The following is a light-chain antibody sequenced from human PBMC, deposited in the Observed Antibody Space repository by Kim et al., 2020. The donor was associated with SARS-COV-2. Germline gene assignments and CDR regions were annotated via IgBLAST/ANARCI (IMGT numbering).Light chain of an antibody. CDR1: SSDVGVYKY. J-gene: IGLJ2*01. CDR3: SSYTTSSTV. CDR2: DVT. Sequence: QSALTQPASVSGSPGQSITISCTGISSDVGVYKYVSWYQQHPGKAPKLMLYDVTNRPSGVSNRFSGSKSGNTASLTISGLQAEDEADYYCSSYTTSSTVFGGGTKLTVL. V-gene: IGLV2-14*03.